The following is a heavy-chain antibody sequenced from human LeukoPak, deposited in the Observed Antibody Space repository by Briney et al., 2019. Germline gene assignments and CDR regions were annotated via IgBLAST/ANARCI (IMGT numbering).Heavy chain of an antibody. CDR2: ISGSGGST. J-gene: IGHJ4*02. D-gene: IGHD6-19*01. V-gene: IGHV3-23*01. CDR3: AKGGGWSPAVLFDY. CDR1: GFTFSSYA. Sequence: GGSLRLSCAASGFTFSSYAMSWVRQAPGKGLEWVSAISGSGGSTYYADSVKGRFTISRDDSKNTLYLQMNSLRAEDTAVYYCAKGGGWSPAVLFDYWGQGTLVTVSS.